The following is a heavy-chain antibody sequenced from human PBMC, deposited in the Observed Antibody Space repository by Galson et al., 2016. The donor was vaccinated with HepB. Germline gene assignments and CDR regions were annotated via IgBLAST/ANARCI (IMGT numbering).Heavy chain of an antibody. J-gene: IGHJ6*02. CDR1: GGSIGTSDYY. CDR2: IFYSGRT. Sequence: SETLSLTCSVSGGSIGTSDYYWAWIRQSPGKGLESIGSIFYSGRTYYNPSLKSRVTISVDRSKNQFSLKLSSVTAADTAVYYCARVPFGGWGTSDSYYYYGMDVWGQGTTVTVSS. D-gene: IGHD6-19*01. V-gene: IGHV4-39*07. CDR3: ARVPFGGWGTSDSYYYYGMDV.